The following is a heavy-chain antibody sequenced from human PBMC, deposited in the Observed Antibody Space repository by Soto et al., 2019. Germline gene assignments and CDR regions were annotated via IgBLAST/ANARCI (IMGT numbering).Heavy chain of an antibody. J-gene: IGHJ4*02. CDR2: ISYDGTGK. V-gene: IGHV3-30*03. CDR1: GFTFSSYG. D-gene: IGHD1-1*01. CDR3: ARKPETGTTVPFDY. Sequence: SLRLSCAASGFTFSSYGMHWVRQAPGKGLEWVAVISYDGTGKYHADSVKGRFTISRDNSKNTLYLQVNSLRAEDTAVYYCARKPETGTTVPFDYWGQGTLVTVS.